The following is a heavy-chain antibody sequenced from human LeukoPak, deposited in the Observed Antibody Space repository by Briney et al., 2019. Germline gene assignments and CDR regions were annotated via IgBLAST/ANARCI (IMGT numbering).Heavy chain of an antibody. Sequence: GASVKVSCKASGYTFTSYGISWVRQAPGQGLEWMGWISAYNGNTNYAQKLQGRVTMTTDTSTSTAYMELRSLRSDDTAVYYCAKDLGYGDYVSLDYWGQGTLVTVSS. D-gene: IGHD4-17*01. CDR3: AKDLGYGDYVSLDY. CDR1: GYTFTSYG. CDR2: ISAYNGNT. J-gene: IGHJ4*02. V-gene: IGHV1-18*01.